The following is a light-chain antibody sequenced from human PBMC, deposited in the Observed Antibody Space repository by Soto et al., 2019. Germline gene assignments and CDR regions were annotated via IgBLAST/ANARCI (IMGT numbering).Light chain of an antibody. V-gene: IGLV2-14*01. Sequence: QSVLTQSASVSGSPGQSITISCTGNSSDVGGYNYVSWYQQHPGKAPKLIIYDVSNRPSGVSTRFSGSKSGNTASLTISGLQAEDEGDYSCSSYTSTNSWVFGGGTKLTVL. CDR3: SSYTSTNSWV. CDR1: SSDVGGYNY. CDR2: DVS. J-gene: IGLJ3*02.